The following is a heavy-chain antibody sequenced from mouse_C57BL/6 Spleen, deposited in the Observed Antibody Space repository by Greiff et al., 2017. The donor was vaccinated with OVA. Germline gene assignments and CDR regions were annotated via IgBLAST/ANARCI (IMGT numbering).Heavy chain of an antibody. V-gene: IGHV5-17*01. CDR1: GFTFSDYG. Sequence: EVKVVESGGGLVKPGGSLKLSCAASGFTFSDYGMHWVRQAPEKGLEWVAYISSGSSTIYYADTVKGRFTISRDNAKNTLFLQMTSLRSEDTAMYYCAPLYGNYVGAMDYWGQGTSVTVSS. CDR3: APLYGNYVGAMDY. CDR2: ISSGSSTI. J-gene: IGHJ4*01. D-gene: IGHD2-1*01.